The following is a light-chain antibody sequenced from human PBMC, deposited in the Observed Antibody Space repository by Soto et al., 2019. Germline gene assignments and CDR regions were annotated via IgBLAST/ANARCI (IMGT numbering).Light chain of an antibody. CDR2: YDS. CDR3: QVWDSSSDHRGVV. CDR1: NIGSKS. V-gene: IGLV3-21*04. Sequence: SYELTQPPSVSVAPRKTARITCGGNNIGSKSVHWYQQKPGQAPVLVIYYDSDRPSGIPERFSGSNSGNTATLTISRVEAGDEADYYCQVWDSSSDHRGVVFGGGTKLTVL. J-gene: IGLJ2*01.